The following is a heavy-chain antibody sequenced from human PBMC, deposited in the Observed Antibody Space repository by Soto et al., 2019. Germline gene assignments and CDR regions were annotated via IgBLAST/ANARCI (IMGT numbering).Heavy chain of an antibody. CDR2: IYHSGSP. Sequence: PSETLSLTCAVSGGSISSGGYSWSRIRQPPGKGLEWIGYIYHSGSPYYNPSLKSRVTISVDRSKSQFSLKLSSVTAADTAVYYCDRVPDYWGQGTLVTVSS. CDR3: DRVPDY. V-gene: IGHV4-30-2*01. J-gene: IGHJ4*02. CDR1: GGSISSGGYS.